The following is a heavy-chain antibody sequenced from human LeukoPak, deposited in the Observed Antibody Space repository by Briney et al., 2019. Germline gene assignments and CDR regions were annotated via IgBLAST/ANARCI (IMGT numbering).Heavy chain of an antibody. CDR3: ARGAYIYGHPPSLDY. CDR1: GGSISSYY. V-gene: IGHV4-59*01. Sequence: SETLSLTCTVSGGSISSYYWTWIRQPAGKELEWIGYIYYSGSTNYNPSLKSRVTISVDTSKNQLSLKLSSVTAADTAVYYCARGAYIYGHPPSLDYWGQGTLVTVSS. J-gene: IGHJ4*02. D-gene: IGHD5-18*01. CDR2: IYYSGST.